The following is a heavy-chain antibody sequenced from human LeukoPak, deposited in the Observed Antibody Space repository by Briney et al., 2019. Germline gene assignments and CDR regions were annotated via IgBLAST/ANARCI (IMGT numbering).Heavy chain of an antibody. Sequence: PGGSLRLSCAASGFTFSSYSMNWVRRAPGKGLEWVSSISSSSSYIYYADSVKGRFTISRDNAKNSLYLQMNSLRAEDTAVYYCARGPRIAVAGTFDYWGQGTLVTVSS. CDR1: GFTFSSYS. CDR3: ARGPRIAVAGTFDY. CDR2: ISSSSSYI. V-gene: IGHV3-21*01. D-gene: IGHD6-19*01. J-gene: IGHJ4*02.